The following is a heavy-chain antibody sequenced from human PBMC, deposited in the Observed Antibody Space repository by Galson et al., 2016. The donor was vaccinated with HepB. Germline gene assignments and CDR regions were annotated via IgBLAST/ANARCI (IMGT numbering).Heavy chain of an antibody. CDR1: GFTSTNYW. CDR3: AATTVGSGGTRRFDH. CDR2: VSPNGGEE. V-gene: IGHV3-7*02. Sequence: SLRLSCAASGFTSTNYWMNWVRQTPGKGLEWVANVSPNGGEEYYVDSVKGRFTISRDNAGTSLFLQMDSLRVDDTAVYYCAATTVGSGGTRRFDHWGHGILVTGSS. D-gene: IGHD4-11*01. J-gene: IGHJ4*01.